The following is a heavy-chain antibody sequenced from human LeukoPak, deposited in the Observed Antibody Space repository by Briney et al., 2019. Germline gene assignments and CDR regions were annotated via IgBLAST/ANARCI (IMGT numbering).Heavy chain of an antibody. CDR1: GYTFTSYD. V-gene: IGHV1-8*03. CDR3: ARGTSYDFWSGYYMDV. Sequence: GASVKVSCKASGYTFTSYDINWVRQATGQGLEWMGWMNPNSGNTGYAQKFQGRVTITRNTSISTAYMELSSLRSEDTAVYYCARGTSYDFWSGYYMDVWGKGTTVTVSS. J-gene: IGHJ6*03. D-gene: IGHD3-3*01. CDR2: MNPNSGNT.